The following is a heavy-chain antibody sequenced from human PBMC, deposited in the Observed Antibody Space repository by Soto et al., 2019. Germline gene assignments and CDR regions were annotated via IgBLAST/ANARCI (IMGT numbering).Heavy chain of an antibody. CDR3: ARDRLGFLEWSYYYYGMDV. V-gene: IGHV4-59*01. J-gene: IGHJ6*02. Sequence: PSETLSLTCTVSGGSISSYYWSWIRQPPGKGLEWIGYIYYSGSTNYNPSLKSRVTISVDTSKNQFSLKLSSVTAADTAVYYCARDRLGFLEWSYYYYGMDVWGQGTTVTVSS. CDR1: GGSISSYY. CDR2: IYYSGST. D-gene: IGHD3-3*01.